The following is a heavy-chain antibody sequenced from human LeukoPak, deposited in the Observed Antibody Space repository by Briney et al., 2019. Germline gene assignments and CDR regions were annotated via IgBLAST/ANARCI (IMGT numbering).Heavy chain of an antibody. CDR1: GFTFSSYA. CDR2: TTGNGGST. J-gene: IGHJ4*02. CDR3: AKGTLGYCRGIVCYPFDS. Sequence: PGGSLRLSCAASGFTFSSYAMNWVRQAPGKGMEWVSSTTGNGGSTYHADSVKGRFTISRDNSKDTVFLQMNSLRADDTAVYYCAKGTLGYCRGIVCYPFDSWGQGTLVTVSS. V-gene: IGHV3-23*01. D-gene: IGHD2-15*01.